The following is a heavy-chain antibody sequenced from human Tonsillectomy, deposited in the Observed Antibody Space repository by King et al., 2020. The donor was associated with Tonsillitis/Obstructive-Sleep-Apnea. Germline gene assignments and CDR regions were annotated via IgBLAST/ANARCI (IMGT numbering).Heavy chain of an antibody. J-gene: IGHJ4*02. CDR1: GFTFSSYG. CDR3: ARGDCSSTSCYHADY. CDR2: IWYDGSNK. Sequence: VQLVESGGGVVQPGRSLRLSCAASGFTFSSYGMHWVRQAPGKGLEWVAVIWYDGSNKYYADSVKGRFTISRDNSRNTLYLQMNSLRAEETAVYYCARGDCSSTSCYHADYWGQGTLVTVSS. D-gene: IGHD2-2*01. V-gene: IGHV3-33*01.